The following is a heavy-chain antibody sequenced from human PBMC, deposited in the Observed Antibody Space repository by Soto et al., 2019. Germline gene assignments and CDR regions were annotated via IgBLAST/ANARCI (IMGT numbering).Heavy chain of an antibody. CDR2: IHPSGGGT. D-gene: IGHD2-21*02. J-gene: IGHJ4*02. Sequence: ASVKVSCKPSGYTFNTYHLHWLRQAPGQALEWMGVIHPSGGGTTYAQKFLGRVTVTRDTSTTTVFMELSSLRSDDTAVYYCARGGHIAVVTASFDYWGQGTLVTVSS. V-gene: IGHV1-46*02. CDR3: ARGGHIAVVTASFDY. CDR1: GYTFNTYH.